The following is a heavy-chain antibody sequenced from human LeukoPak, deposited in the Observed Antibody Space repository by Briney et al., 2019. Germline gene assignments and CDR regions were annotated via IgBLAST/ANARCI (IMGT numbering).Heavy chain of an antibody. Sequence: ASETLSLTCAVYGGSFSGYYWSWIRQPPGKGLEWIGEINHSGSTNYNPSLKSRVTISVDTSKNQFSLKLSSVTAADTAVYYCAREGSSGTGYYFDYWGQGTLVTVSS. CDR3: AREGSSGTGYYFDY. CDR1: GGSFSGYY. J-gene: IGHJ4*02. D-gene: IGHD3-22*01. V-gene: IGHV4-34*01. CDR2: INHSGST.